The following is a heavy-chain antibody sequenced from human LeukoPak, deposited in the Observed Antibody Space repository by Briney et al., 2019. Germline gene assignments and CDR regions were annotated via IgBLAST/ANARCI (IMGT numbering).Heavy chain of an antibody. J-gene: IGHJ3*02. Sequence: GGSLRLSCAASVFTFSSYAMHWVHQAPGKGLEGVAVISYDGSNKYYADSVKGRFTISRDNSKNTLYLQMNSLRAEDTAVYYCARERAGGDAFDIWGQGTMVTVSS. CDR2: ISYDGSNK. CDR1: VFTFSSYA. D-gene: IGHD3-10*01. CDR3: ARERAGGDAFDI. V-gene: IGHV3-30*01.